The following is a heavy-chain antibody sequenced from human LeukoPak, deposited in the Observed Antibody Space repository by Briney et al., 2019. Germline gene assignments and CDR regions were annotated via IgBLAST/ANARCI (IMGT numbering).Heavy chain of an antibody. J-gene: IGHJ4*02. V-gene: IGHV4-31*03. CDR1: GGSISSGGYY. D-gene: IGHD3-9*01. CDR3: AHYYFLTGYPY. Sequence: SQTLSLTCTVSGGSISSGGYYWSWIRQHPGKGLEWIGYIYNSGSTYYNPSLKSRVTISVDTSKNQFSLKLNSVTAADTAVYYCAHYYFLTGYPYWGQGTLVTVSS. CDR2: IYNSGST.